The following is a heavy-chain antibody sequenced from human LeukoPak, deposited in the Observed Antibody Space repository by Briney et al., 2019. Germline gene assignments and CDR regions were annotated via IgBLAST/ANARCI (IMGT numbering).Heavy chain of an antibody. Sequence: GGSLRLSCAASGFTFSGYSMNWVRQAPGKGLEWVSYISSSSSTIYYADSVKGRFTISRDNAKNSLYLQMNSLRAEDTAVYYCARDEVATLFDYWGQGTLVTVSS. CDR1: GFTFSGYS. CDR3: ARDEVATLFDY. V-gene: IGHV3-48*01. J-gene: IGHJ4*02. CDR2: ISSSSSTI. D-gene: IGHD5-12*01.